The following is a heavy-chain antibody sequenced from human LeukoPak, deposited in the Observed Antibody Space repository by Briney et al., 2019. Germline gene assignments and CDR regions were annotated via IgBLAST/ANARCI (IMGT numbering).Heavy chain of an antibody. Sequence: PGGSLRLSCAASGFTFSSYGMHWVRQAPGKGLEWVAVIWYDGSNKYYADSVKGRFTISRDNSKNTLYLQMNCLRAEDTAVYYCAREVAVAGMGFDYWGQGTLVTVSS. V-gene: IGHV3-33*01. CDR3: AREVAVAGMGFDY. CDR1: GFTFSSYG. J-gene: IGHJ4*02. CDR2: IWYDGSNK. D-gene: IGHD6-19*01.